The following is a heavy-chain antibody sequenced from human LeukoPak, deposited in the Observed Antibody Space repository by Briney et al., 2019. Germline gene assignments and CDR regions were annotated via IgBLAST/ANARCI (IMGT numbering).Heavy chain of an antibody. J-gene: IGHJ4*02. CDR2: IWDEGSNK. V-gene: IGHV3-33*01. Sequence: GSSLRLSCAAPGXTFSSYGVHWVRQAPGKGQEWVAVIWDEGSNKYYADAVKGRFTISRDNSKNTLYLQMNSLRAEDTAVYYCARGYYDSSGYWGKYFDYWGQGTLVTVSS. CDR3: ARGYYDSSGYWGKYFDY. D-gene: IGHD3-22*01. CDR1: GXTFSSYG.